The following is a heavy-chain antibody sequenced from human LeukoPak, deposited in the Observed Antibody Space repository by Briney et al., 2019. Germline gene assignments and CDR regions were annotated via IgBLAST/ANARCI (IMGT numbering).Heavy chain of an antibody. CDR2: ISAYNGNT. CDR1: GYTFTSYG. D-gene: IGHD1-26*01. J-gene: IGHJ4*02. V-gene: IGHV1-18*01. Sequence: ASVKVSCKASGYTFTSYGISWLRQAPGQGLEWMGWISAYNGNTNYAQKLQGRVTMTTDTSTSTTYMELRSLRSDDTAVYYCARRPRIVEFDYWGQGTLVTVSS. CDR3: ARRPRIVEFDY.